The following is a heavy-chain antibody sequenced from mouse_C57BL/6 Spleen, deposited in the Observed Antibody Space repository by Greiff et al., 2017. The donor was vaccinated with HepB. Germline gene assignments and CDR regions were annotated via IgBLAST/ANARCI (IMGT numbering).Heavy chain of an antibody. V-gene: IGHV5-4*01. Sequence: EVQGVESGGGLVKPGGSLKLSCAASGFTFSSYAMSWVRQTPEKRLEWVANISDGGSYTYSPDNVKGRFTISRDNAKKNLYLQMKHLSSEDTAMYDYARAAEGSDWYFDGWGTGTTVTVSS. D-gene: IGHD1-1*02. J-gene: IGHJ1*03. CDR3: ARAAEGSDWYFDG. CDR2: ISDGGSYT. CDR1: GFTFSSYA.